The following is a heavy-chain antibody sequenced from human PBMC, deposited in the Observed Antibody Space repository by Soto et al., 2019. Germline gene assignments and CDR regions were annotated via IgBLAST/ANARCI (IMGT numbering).Heavy chain of an antibody. D-gene: IGHD2-21*02. Sequence: PSETLSLTCTVSGGSISSYYWSWIRQPPGKGLEWIGYIYYSGSTNYNPSLKSRVTISVDTSKNQFSLKLSSVTAADTAVYYCARALYVVRRQTDWFDPWGQGTLVTVAS. J-gene: IGHJ5*02. V-gene: IGHV4-59*01. CDR3: ARALYVVRRQTDWFDP. CDR2: IYYSGST. CDR1: GGSISSYY.